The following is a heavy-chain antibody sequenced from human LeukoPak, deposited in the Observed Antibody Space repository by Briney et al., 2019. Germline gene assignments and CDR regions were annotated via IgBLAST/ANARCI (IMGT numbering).Heavy chain of an antibody. Sequence: SETLSLTCTVSGGSISSYYWSWIRQPPGKGLEWIGYIYYSGSTNYNPSLKSRVTISVDTSKNQFSLKLSSVTAADTAVYYCARSTYCSGGSCSHNWFDPWGQGTLVTVSS. V-gene: IGHV4-59*12. CDR2: IYYSGST. CDR3: ARSTYCSGGSCSHNWFDP. D-gene: IGHD2-15*01. CDR1: GGSISSYY. J-gene: IGHJ5*02.